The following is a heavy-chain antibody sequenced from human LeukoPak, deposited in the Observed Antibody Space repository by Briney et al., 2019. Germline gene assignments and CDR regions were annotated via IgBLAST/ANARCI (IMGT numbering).Heavy chain of an antibody. CDR1: GFTSSSSW. J-gene: IGHJ4*02. CDR3: ATSGTRGVINGH. V-gene: IGHV3-7*03. CDR2: IKQGGSET. D-gene: IGHD3-10*01. Sequence: PGGSLRLSCVVSGFTSSSSWMNWVRQAPGKGLEWVANIKQGGSETYYVDSVTGRFTISRDNAKKSLYLQMNSLRVEDTAVYYCATSGTRGVINGHWGQGTLVTVSS.